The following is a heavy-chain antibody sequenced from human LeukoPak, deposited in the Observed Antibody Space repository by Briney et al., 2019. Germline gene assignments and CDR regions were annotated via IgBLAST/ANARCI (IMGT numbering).Heavy chain of an antibody. CDR2: ISAYNGNT. V-gene: IGHV1-18*01. D-gene: IGHD3-10*01. CDR1: GYTFTSYG. Sequence: ASVKVSCXASGYTFTSYGISRVRQAPGQGLEWMGWISAYNGNTNYAQKFQGRVTMTTDTSTSTAYMELRSLRSDDTAVYYRAREPSGSYYNVPLNFDYWGQGTLVTVSS. J-gene: IGHJ4*02. CDR3: AREPSGSYYNVPLNFDY.